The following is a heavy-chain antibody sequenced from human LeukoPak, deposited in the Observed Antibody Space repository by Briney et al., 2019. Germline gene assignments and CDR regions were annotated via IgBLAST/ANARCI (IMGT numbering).Heavy chain of an antibody. CDR2: INQDGSGT. D-gene: IGHD1-26*01. V-gene: IGHV3-7*01. J-gene: IGHJ6*03. Sequence: PGGSLRLSCAVSGVTFSTYWMSWVRQAPGKGLEWVANINQDGSGTYYVDSLKGRFTISRDNAKNSLYLQMNSLRVEDTAVHYCARDFHTLYSGTYYYYMDVWGKGTTVTVSS. CDR1: GVTFSTYW. CDR3: ARDFHTLYSGTYYYYMDV.